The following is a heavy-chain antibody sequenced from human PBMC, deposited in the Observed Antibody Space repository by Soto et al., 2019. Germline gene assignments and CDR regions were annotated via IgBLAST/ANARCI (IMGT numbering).Heavy chain of an antibody. CDR2: IYQSGKT. J-gene: IGHJ4*02. V-gene: IGHV4-38-2*01. Sequence: PSETLSFTCGVSGFPVSYGYYWGWIRQPPGKGLEWLGSIYQSGKTYYNPSLKSRLTLSIDTSKNEFSVRLRSVTAADTAVYFCARLYCRSVRCYNDYWGPGVQVTVSS. CDR3: ARLYCRSVRCYNDY. D-gene: IGHD2-2*01. CDR1: GFPVSYGYY.